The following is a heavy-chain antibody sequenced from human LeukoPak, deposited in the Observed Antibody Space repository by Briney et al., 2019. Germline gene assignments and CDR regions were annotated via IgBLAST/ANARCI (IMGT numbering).Heavy chain of an antibody. CDR1: GYTFTGYY. Sequence: ASVKVSFKASGYTFTGYYRHWVRQAPGQGLEWMGWINPNSGGTNYAQKFQGRVTMTRDTSISTAYMELSRLRSDDTAVYYCARDKITMVRVYGMDVWGQGTTVTVSS. CDR2: INPNSGGT. CDR3: ARDKITMVRVYGMDV. D-gene: IGHD3-10*01. J-gene: IGHJ6*02. V-gene: IGHV1-2*02.